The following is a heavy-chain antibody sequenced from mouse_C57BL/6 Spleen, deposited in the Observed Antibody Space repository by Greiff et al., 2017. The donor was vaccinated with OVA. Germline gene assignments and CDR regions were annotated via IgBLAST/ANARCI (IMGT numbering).Heavy chain of an antibody. V-gene: IGHV1-64*01. CDR2: IHPNSGST. CDR1: GYTFTSYW. D-gene: IGHD4-1*01. J-gene: IGHJ4*01. CDR3: AREMGKVYYYAMDY. Sequence: QVQLQQSGAELVKPGASVKLSCKASGYTFTSYWMHWVKQRPGQGLEWIGMIHPNSGSTNYNEKFKSKATLTVDKSSSTAYMQLSSLTSEDSAVYYCAREMGKVYYYAMDYWGQGTSVTVSS.